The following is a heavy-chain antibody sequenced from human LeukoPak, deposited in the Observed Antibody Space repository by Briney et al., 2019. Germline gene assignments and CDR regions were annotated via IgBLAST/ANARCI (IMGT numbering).Heavy chain of an antibody. V-gene: IGHV4-61*02. Sequence: SETLSLTCTVSGGSISGANYYWSWIRQPAGKGLEWIGRIYIVGDTKYNPSLKSRVTISMDTSKNQFSLKLSSVTAADTAVYYCARDSSSWYGGWFDPWGQGTLVAVSS. D-gene: IGHD6-13*01. CDR1: GGSISGANYY. J-gene: IGHJ5*02. CDR2: IYIVGDT. CDR3: ARDSSSWYGGWFDP.